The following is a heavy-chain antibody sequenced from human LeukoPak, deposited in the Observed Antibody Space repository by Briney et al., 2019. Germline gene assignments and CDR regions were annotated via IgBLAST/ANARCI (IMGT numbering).Heavy chain of an antibody. CDR2: ISGSGVST. Sequence: GSLRLSCAASGFTFSGHAMSWVRQAPGKGLEWVSAISGSGVSTYYTDSVKGRFTISRDNSKNTLYLQMNSLRAEGTAVYYCAKGFGDYVDYWGQGTLVTVSS. V-gene: IGHV3-23*01. J-gene: IGHJ4*02. CDR1: GFTFSGHA. CDR3: AKGFGDYVDY. D-gene: IGHD3-10*01.